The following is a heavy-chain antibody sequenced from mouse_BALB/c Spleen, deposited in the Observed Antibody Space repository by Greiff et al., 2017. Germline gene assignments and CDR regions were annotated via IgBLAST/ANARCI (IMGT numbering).Heavy chain of an antibody. CDR1: GFNIKDYY. Sequence: EVQLQQSGAELVRPGALVKLSCKASGFNIKDYYMHWVKQRPEQGLEWIGWIDPENGNTIYDPKFQGKASITADTSSNTAYLQLSSLTSEDTAVYYCASTARATRDYAMDYWGQGTSVTVSS. V-gene: IGHV14-1*02. CDR2: IDPENGNT. D-gene: IGHD3-1*01. CDR3: ASTARATRDYAMDY. J-gene: IGHJ4*01.